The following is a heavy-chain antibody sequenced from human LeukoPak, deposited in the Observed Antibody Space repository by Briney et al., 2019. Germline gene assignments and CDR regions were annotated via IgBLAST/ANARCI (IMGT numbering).Heavy chain of an antibody. CDR3: ARSSSGYSYDFDY. J-gene: IGHJ4*02. D-gene: IGHD5-18*01. V-gene: IGHV1-24*01. CDR2: FDPEDGET. Sequence: ASVKVSCNVSGYTLTELSMHWERQAPGKGLEWMGGFDPEDGETIYAQKFQGRVTITRDTSASTAYMELSSLRSEDTAVYYCARSSSGYSYDFDYWGQGTLVTVSS. CDR1: GYTLTELS.